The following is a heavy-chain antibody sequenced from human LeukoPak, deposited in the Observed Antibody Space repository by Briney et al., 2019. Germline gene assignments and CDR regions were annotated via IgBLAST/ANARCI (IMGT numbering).Heavy chain of an antibody. CDR3: ARVTGYMIEDYFDY. D-gene: IGHD3-22*01. CDR2: IYYSGST. V-gene: IGHV4-59*01. J-gene: IGHJ4*02. CDR1: GGSISSYY. Sequence: PSEALSLTCTVSGGSISSYYWSWIRQPPGKGLEWIGYIYYSGSTNYNPSLKSRVTISVDTSKNQFSLRLRSVTAADTAVYYCARVTGYMIEDYFDYWGQGTLVTVSS.